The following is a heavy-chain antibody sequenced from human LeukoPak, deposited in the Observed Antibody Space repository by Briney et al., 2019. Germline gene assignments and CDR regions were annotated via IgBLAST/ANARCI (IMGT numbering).Heavy chain of an antibody. CDR1: GGSFSGYY. J-gene: IGHJ5*02. CDR3: ASKAAAGDNWFDP. CDR2: INHSGST. D-gene: IGHD6-13*01. V-gene: IGHV4-34*01. Sequence: SETLSLTCAVYGGSFSGYYWSRIRQPPGKGLEWIGEINHSGSTNYNPSLKSRVTMSVDTSKNQFSLKLSSVTAADTAVYYCASKAAAGDNWFDPWGQGTLVTVSS.